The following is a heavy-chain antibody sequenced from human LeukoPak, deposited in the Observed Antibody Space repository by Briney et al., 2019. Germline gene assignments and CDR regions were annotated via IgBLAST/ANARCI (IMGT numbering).Heavy chain of an antibody. Sequence: GASVKVSCKASGGTFSSYAISWVRQATGQGLEWMGWMNPNSGNTGYAQKFQGRVTMTRNTSISTAYMELSSLRSEDTAVYYCARGRTRPQLWLLAYWGQGTLVTVSS. V-gene: IGHV1-8*02. CDR3: ARGRTRPQLWLLAY. D-gene: IGHD5-18*01. CDR2: MNPNSGNT. J-gene: IGHJ4*02. CDR1: GGTFSSYA.